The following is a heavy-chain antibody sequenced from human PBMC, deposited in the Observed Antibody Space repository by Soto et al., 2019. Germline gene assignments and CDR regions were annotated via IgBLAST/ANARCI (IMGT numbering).Heavy chain of an antibody. CDR3: ARAYCSGGSCYWNELYY. CDR1: GFTFSSYA. CDR2: ISYDGSNK. J-gene: IGHJ4*02. Sequence: QVQLVESGGGVVQPGRSLRLSCAASGFTFSSYAMHWVRQAPGKGLEWVAVISYDGSNKYYADSVKGRFTISRDNSKNTLYLQMNSLRAEDTAVYYCARAYCSGGSCYWNELYYWGQGTLVTVSS. D-gene: IGHD2-15*01. V-gene: IGHV3-30-3*01.